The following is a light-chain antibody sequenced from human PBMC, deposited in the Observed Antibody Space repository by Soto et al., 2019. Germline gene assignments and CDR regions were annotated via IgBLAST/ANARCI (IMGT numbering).Light chain of an antibody. V-gene: IGKV3-20*01. CDR3: RQYGSSPSYT. J-gene: IGKJ2*01. Sequence: EIVLTQSPGTLSLSPGERATLSCRASQSVSSSSYLAWYQQKPGQAPRLLIYGASSRATGIPDRFSGSGSATDFTPTISSLEHEDFAVYYCRQYGSSPSYTFGQGTKLEIK. CDR1: QSVSSSSY. CDR2: GAS.